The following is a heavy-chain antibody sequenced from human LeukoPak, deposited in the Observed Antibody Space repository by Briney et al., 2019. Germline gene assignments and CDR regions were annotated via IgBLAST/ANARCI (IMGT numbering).Heavy chain of an antibody. CDR1: GFTFSSYW. J-gene: IGHJ4*02. V-gene: IGHV3-7*01. D-gene: IGHD5-18*01. CDR2: IKHDGSEK. Sequence: GGSLRLSCAASGFTFSSYWMSWVRQAPGQGLEGVANIKHDGSEKYYVDSVKGRFTISRDNAKNSLYLQMNSLSAEDTAVYYCARTMWIQLWGSYYFDYWGQGTLVTVSS. CDR3: ARTMWIQLWGSYYFDY.